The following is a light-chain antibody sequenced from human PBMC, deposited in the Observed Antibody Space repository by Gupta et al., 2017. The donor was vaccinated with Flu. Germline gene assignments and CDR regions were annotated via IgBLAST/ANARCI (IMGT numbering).Light chain of an antibody. CDR1: QSISRF. CDR2: GAS. Sequence: IQVTQSPSPLSASVGDRLTITCRASQSISRFLNWYQHKPGKAPELLIYGASSLQSGVPSRFSGSGSGTDFALTISSLQPEDFATYFCQQSYSTPWTFGQGTKVEIK. J-gene: IGKJ1*01. V-gene: IGKV1-39*01. CDR3: QQSYSTPWT.